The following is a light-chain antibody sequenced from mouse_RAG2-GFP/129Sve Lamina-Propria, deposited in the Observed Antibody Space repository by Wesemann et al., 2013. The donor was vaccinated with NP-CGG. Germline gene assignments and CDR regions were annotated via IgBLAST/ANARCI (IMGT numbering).Light chain of an antibody. CDR3: QQHYSTPFT. Sequence: DIVMTQSQKFMSTSVGDRVSVTCKASQNVGTNVAWYQQKPGQSPKALIYSASYRYSGVPDRFTGSGSGTDFTFTISSVQAEDLAVYYCQQHYSTPFTFGVGDKVGNKT. CDR1: QNVGTN. V-gene: IGKV6-17*01. J-gene: IGKJ4*01. CDR2: SAS.